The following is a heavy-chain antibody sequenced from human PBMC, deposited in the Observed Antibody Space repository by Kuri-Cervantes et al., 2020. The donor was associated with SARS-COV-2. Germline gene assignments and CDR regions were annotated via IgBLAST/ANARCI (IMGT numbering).Heavy chain of an antibody. CDR1: GFTFSSYG. D-gene: IGHD2-2*01. Sequence: GESLKISCAASGFTFSSYGMHWVRQAPGKGLEWVAFIRYDGSNKYYADSVKGRFTISRDNSKNTLYLQMNSLRAEDTAVYYCAREGALPVGLDYWGQGTLVTVSS. V-gene: IGHV3-30*02. J-gene: IGHJ4*02. CDR2: IRYDGSNK. CDR3: AREGALPVGLDY.